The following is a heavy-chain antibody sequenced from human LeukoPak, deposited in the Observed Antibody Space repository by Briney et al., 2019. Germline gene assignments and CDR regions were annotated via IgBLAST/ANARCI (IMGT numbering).Heavy chain of an antibody. J-gene: IGHJ3*02. CDR2: IYYSGSA. V-gene: IGHV4-59*08. CDR3: AAIGSLHDAFDI. CDR1: GGSISSYY. Sequence: SETLSLTSTVSGGSISSYYWSWIRQPLGKGLEWIGYIYYSGSANYNPSLKSRVTISVDTSKNQFSLKLSSVTAADTAVYYCAAIGSLHDAFDIWGQGTMVTVSS.